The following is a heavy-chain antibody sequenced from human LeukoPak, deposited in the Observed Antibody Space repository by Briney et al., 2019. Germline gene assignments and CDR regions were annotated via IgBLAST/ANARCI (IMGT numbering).Heavy chain of an antibody. CDR1: GYTFTSYY. CDR3: ATSYDIDY. D-gene: IGHD3-9*01. Sequence: ASVNVSFKASGYTFTSYYIHWVRQAPGQGLEWMGIINPSGGSTSHAQKFQGRVTMTRDTSTSTVYMELSSLRSEDTTMYYCATSYDIDYWGQGTLVTVSS. CDR2: INPSGGST. V-gene: IGHV1-46*01. J-gene: IGHJ4*02.